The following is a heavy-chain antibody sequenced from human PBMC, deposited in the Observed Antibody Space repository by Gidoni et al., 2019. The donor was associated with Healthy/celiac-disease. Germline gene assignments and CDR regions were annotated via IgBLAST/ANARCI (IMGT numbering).Heavy chain of an antibody. CDR2: IYSVGST. V-gene: IGHV3-53*02. Sequence: EVQLVETGGGLIQPGGSLRLSCAASVFTVSSNYMSWVRQAPGKGLEWVSVIYSVGSTYYADSVKGRFTISRDNSKNTLYLQMNSLRAEDTAVYSCASSIGWGYFDYWGQGTLVTVSS. D-gene: IGHD1-26*01. J-gene: IGHJ4*02. CDR1: VFTVSSNY. CDR3: ASSIGWGYFDY.